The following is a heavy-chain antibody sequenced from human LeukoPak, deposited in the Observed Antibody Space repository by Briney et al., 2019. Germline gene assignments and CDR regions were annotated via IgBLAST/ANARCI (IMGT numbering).Heavy chain of an antibody. CDR2: IIPIFGTA. D-gene: IGHD3-10*01. Sequence: ASVKVSFKASGGTFSSYAISWVRQAPGQGLEWMGGIIPIFGTANYAQKFQGRVTITTDESTSTAYMELSSLRSEDTAVYYCARPKGHYYGSGSYYDYYFDYWGQGTLVTASS. CDR3: ARPKGHYYGSGSYYDYYFDY. CDR1: GGTFSSYA. V-gene: IGHV1-69*05. J-gene: IGHJ4*02.